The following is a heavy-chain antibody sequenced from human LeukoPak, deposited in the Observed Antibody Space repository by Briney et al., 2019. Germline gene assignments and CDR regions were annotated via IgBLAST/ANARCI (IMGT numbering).Heavy chain of an antibody. D-gene: IGHD5-12*01. CDR3: XXXXXXXXXXXSGYXXXDY. J-gene: IGHJ4*02. CDR1: XFTXXDYY. CDR2: ISSSGSTI. Sequence: XFTXXDYYMSWIRQAPGKGLEWVSYISSSGSTIYYADSVKGRFTISRDNAKNSLYLQMNSLRAEDTAVYYXXXXXXXXXXXXSGYXXXDYWGQXTXVTVSS. V-gene: IGHV3-11*04.